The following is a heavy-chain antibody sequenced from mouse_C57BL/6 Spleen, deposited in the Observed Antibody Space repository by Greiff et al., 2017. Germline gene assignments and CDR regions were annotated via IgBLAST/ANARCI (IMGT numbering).Heavy chain of an antibody. CDR1: GFTFSDYY. CDR3: ARRAVGNFDY. V-gene: IGHV5-12*01. D-gene: IGHD1-1*01. J-gene: IGHJ2*01. CDR2: ISNGGGST. Sequence: EVKLVESGGGLVQPGGSLKLSCAASGFTFSDYYMYWVRQTPEKRLEWVAYISNGGGSTYYPDTVKGRFTISRDNAKNTLYLQMSRLKSEDTAMYYCARRAVGNFDYWGQGTTLTVSS.